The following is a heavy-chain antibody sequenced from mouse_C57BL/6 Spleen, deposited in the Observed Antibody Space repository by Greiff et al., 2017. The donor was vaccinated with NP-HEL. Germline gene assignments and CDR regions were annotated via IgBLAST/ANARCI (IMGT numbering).Heavy chain of an antibody. V-gene: IGHV5-17*01. D-gene: IGHD2-3*01. J-gene: IGHJ3*01. CDR3: ARLYDPAWFAY. CDR1: GFTFSDYG. CDR2: ISSGSSTI. Sequence: EVQLVESGGGLVKPGGSLKLSCAASGFTFSDYGMHWVRQAPEKGLEWVAYISSGSSTIYYADTVKGRFTISRDNAKNTLFLQMTSLRSEDTAMYYCARLYDPAWFAYWGQGTLVTVSA.